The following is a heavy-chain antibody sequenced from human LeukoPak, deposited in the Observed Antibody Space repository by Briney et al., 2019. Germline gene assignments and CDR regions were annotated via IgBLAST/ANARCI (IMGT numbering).Heavy chain of an antibody. CDR2: INWNGGST. J-gene: IGHJ4*02. Sequence: GGSLRLSCAASGFTFSSYSMNWVRQAPGKGLEWVSGINWNGGSTGYADSVKGRFTISRDNAKNSLYLQMNSLRAEDTALYYCARDLYCTNGVCFSTDYWGQGTLVTVSS. D-gene: IGHD2-8*01. CDR3: ARDLYCTNGVCFSTDY. CDR1: GFTFSSYS. V-gene: IGHV3-20*04.